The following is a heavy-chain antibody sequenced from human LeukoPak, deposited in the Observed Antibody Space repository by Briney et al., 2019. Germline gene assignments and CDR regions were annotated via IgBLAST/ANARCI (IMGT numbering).Heavy chain of an antibody. Sequence: SETLSLTCSVSGGXISGSYCSWIRQPAGKGLEWIGRIYSSGTTNYNPSLKSRVTMSIETSKNQFSLKVTSVSAADTAVYYCARGPYCGGDCYFDHWGQGTLVTVSS. CDR3: ARGPYCGGDCYFDH. CDR1: GGXISGSY. CDR2: IYSSGTT. V-gene: IGHV4-4*07. J-gene: IGHJ4*02. D-gene: IGHD2-21*02.